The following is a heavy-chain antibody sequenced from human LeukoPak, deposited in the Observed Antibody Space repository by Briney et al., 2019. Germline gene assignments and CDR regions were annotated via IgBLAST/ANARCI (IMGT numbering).Heavy chain of an antibody. CDR1: GFTFSSYA. V-gene: IGHV3-30-3*01. Sequence: GRSLRLSCAASGFTFSSYAMHWVRQAPGKGLEGVAVISYDGSNKYYADAVKGRFTISRDNSKNTLYLQMNSLRAEDSAVYYCASYDILSGYPGYWGQGTLVTVSS. CDR2: ISYDGSNK. J-gene: IGHJ4*02. CDR3: ASYDILSGYPGY. D-gene: IGHD3-9*01.